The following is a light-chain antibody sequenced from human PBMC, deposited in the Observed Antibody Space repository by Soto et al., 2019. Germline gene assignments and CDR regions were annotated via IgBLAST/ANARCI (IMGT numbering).Light chain of an antibody. CDR1: QSLLHSNGYNY. V-gene: IGKV2-28*01. J-gene: IGKJ5*01. Sequence: DIVMTQSPLSLPVTPGEPASISCRSSQSLLHSNGYNYLDWYLQKPGQSPQLLIYLGSNRASGVPDRFSGSGSGTDFTLKISRVESEDVGVYYCMQALQTPTFAQATRLAIK. CDR3: MQALQTPT. CDR2: LGS.